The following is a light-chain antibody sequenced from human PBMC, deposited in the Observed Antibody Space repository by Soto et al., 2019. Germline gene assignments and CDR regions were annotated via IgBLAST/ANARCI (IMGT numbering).Light chain of an antibody. CDR2: DVS. V-gene: IGLV2-14*03. CDR3: SSYTSRSTLGV. Sequence: QSALTQPASVSGSPGQSITISCTGTNSDIGGYNYVSWYQQHPGKAPKLMIYDVSNRPSGVSYRFSGSKSGNTASLTISGLQAEDEADYYFSSYTSRSTLGVFGGGTQVTV. J-gene: IGLJ2*01. CDR1: NSDIGGYNY.